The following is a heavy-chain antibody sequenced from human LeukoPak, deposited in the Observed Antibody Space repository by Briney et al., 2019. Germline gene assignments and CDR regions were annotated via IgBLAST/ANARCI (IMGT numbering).Heavy chain of an antibody. Sequence: GGSLRLSCAASGFTFSSSGMHWVRQAPGKGLEWVAVIWYDGSNEYYAGSVKGRFTISRDNSKNTLYLQMNSLRAEDTAVYYCAKGHYDYVWGSYRPPHFDYWGQGTLVTVSS. CDR1: GFTFSSSG. CDR3: AKGHYDYVWGSYRPPHFDY. CDR2: IWYDGSNE. V-gene: IGHV3-33*06. D-gene: IGHD3-16*02. J-gene: IGHJ4*02.